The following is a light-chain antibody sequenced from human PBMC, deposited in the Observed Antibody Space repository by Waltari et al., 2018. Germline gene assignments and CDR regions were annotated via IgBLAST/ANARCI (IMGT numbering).Light chain of an antibody. Sequence: QSALTQPPSASGSPGQSVTISCPGPSSDVGGYHYVSWYQHHPGKAPKFMIYEVSKRPSGVPDRFSGSKSGNTASLTVSGLQAEDEADYYCSSYAGSNTWVFGGGTKLTVL. CDR2: EVS. CDR1: SSDVGGYHY. J-gene: IGLJ3*02. V-gene: IGLV2-8*01. CDR3: SSYAGSNTWV.